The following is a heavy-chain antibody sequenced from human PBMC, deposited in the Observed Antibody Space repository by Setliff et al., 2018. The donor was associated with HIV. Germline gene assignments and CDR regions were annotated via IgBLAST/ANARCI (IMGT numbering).Heavy chain of an antibody. CDR2: INTDGSVT. Sequence: GGSLRLSCAASGLIFSSYEMNWVRQAPGKGLEWISRINTDGSVTNSADSVKGRFIISRDNGENTLYLQMNSLTAEDTALYYCVRAGSYRFDYWGQGTLVTVSS. CDR1: GLIFSSYE. CDR3: VRAGSYRFDY. J-gene: IGHJ4*02. V-gene: IGHV3-74*01. D-gene: IGHD3-10*01.